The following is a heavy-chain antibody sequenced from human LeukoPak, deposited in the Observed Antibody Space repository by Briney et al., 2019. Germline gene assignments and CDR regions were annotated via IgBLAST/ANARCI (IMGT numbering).Heavy chain of an antibody. CDR3: AKNSLVPAAILDAFDI. Sequence: GGSLRLSCAASGFTVSSNYMSWVRQAPGKGLEWVSVIYSGGSTYYADSVKGRFTISRDNSKNTLYLQMNSLRAEDTAVYYCAKNSLVPAAILDAFDIWGQGTMVTVSS. J-gene: IGHJ3*02. D-gene: IGHD2-2*01. CDR1: GFTVSSNY. CDR2: IYSGGST. V-gene: IGHV3-66*01.